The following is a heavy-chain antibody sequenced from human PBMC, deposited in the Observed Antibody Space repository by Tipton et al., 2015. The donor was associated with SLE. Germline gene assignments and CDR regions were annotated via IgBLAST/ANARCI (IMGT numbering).Heavy chain of an antibody. CDR2: ISWNSGLI. J-gene: IGHJ3*02. Sequence: SLRLSCAASGFNFDNYAMYWVRQAPGKGLEWVSGISWNSGLIGYGDSVKGRFTISRDNAKNSLYLDMKSLRPEDTALYYCAKDAGGTRAFDIRGQGTMVTVSS. CDR3: AKDAGGTRAFDI. D-gene: IGHD6-13*01. V-gene: IGHV3-9*01. CDR1: GFNFDNYA.